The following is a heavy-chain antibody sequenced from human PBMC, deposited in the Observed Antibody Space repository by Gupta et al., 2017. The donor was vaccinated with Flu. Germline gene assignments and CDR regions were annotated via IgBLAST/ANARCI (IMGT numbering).Heavy chain of an antibody. Sequence: EVQLVESGGGLVKPGGSLRLSCAASGFTFSNAWMSWVRQAPGKGLEWVGRIKSKTDGGTTDYAAPVKGRFTISRDDSKNTLYLQMNSLKTEDTAVYYCTAGFVVVVAVQYYFDYWGQGTLDTVSS. D-gene: IGHD2-15*01. CDR1: GFTFSNAW. CDR3: TAGFVVVVAVQYYFDY. J-gene: IGHJ4*02. CDR2: IKSKTDGGTT. V-gene: IGHV3-15*01.